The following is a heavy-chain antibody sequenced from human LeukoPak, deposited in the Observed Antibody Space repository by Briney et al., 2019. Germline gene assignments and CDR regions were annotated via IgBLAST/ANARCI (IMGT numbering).Heavy chain of an antibody. V-gene: IGHV3-30*02. CDR3: AREGVLSDSSGYYFDY. J-gene: IGHJ4*02. CDR2: IRYDGSNK. CDR1: GFTFSSYG. D-gene: IGHD3-22*01. Sequence: GGSLRLSCAASGFTFSSYGMHWVRQAPGKGLEWVAFIRYDGSNKYYADSVKGRFTISRDNSKNTLYLQMNSLRAEDTAVYYCAREGVLSDSSGYYFDYWGQGTLVTVSS.